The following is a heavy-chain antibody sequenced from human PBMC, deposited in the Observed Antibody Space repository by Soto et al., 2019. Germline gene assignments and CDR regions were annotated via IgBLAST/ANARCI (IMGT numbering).Heavy chain of an antibody. J-gene: IGHJ4*02. Sequence: QVQLVESGGGVVQPGRSLRLSCAASGFTFSTYGMHWVRQAPGKGLEWVAVISYDGSNKYYADSVKGRFTISRDNSKNTLYLQMNSLRAEDTAVYYCAKLGGRSGGGLFDYWGQGTLVTVSS. CDR1: GFTFSTYG. CDR2: ISYDGSNK. CDR3: AKLGGRSGGGLFDY. D-gene: IGHD3-16*01. V-gene: IGHV3-30*18.